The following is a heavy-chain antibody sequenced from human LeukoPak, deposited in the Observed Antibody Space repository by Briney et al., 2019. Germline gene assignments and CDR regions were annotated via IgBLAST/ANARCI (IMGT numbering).Heavy chain of an antibody. V-gene: IGHV1-18*01. CDR1: GYTFTSYG. Sequence: ASVKVSCKASGYTFTSYGISWVRQAPGQGLEWMGWISAYNGNTNYAQKLQGRVTMTTDTSTSTAYMELKSLRSDDTAVYYRARDTLLGYCSGGSCYSEDYWGQGTLVTDSS. J-gene: IGHJ4*02. D-gene: IGHD2-15*01. CDR2: ISAYNGNT. CDR3: ARDTLLGYCSGGSCYSEDY.